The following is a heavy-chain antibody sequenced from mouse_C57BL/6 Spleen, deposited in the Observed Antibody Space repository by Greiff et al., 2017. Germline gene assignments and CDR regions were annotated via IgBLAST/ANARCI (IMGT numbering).Heavy chain of an antibody. CDR3: AREYDYVMVFAY. CDR2: IYPGDGDT. D-gene: IGHD2-4*01. CDR1: GYAFSSSW. J-gene: IGHJ3*01. Sequence: VQLQESGPELVKPGASVKISCKASGYAFSSSWMNWVKQRPGKGLEWIGRIYPGDGDTNYNEKFKGKATLTADKSASTAYMQLSSLTSEDAAVYFYAREYDYVMVFAYWGTGTLVTVSA. V-gene: IGHV1-82*01.